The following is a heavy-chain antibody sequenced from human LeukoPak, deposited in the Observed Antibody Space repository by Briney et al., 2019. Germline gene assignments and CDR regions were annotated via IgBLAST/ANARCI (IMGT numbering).Heavy chain of an antibody. CDR1: GGSFSGYY. CDR3: ARYIAAAGMARYYFDY. V-gene: IGHV4-59*01. CDR2: IYYSGST. Sequence: SETLSLTCAVYGGSFSGYYWSWIRQPPGKGLEWIGYIYYSGSTNYNPSLKSRVTISVDTSKNQFSLKLSSVTAADTAVYYCARYIAAAGMARYYFDYWGQGTLVTVSS. D-gene: IGHD6-13*01. J-gene: IGHJ4*02.